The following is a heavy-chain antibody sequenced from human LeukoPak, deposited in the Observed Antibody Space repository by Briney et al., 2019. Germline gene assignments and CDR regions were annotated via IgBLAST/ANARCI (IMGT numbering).Heavy chain of an antibody. CDR3: ARGPYDILTGYSLTFHS. CDR2: IWYDGSNK. CDR1: GFTFSSYG. Sequence: GGSLRLSCAASGFTFSSYGMHWVRQAPGKGLEWVAVIWYDGSNKYYADSVKGRFTISRDTSNNTLYLQMNSLRAEDTAVYYCARGPYDILTGYSLTFHSWGQGTLVIVSS. V-gene: IGHV3-33*01. D-gene: IGHD3-9*01. J-gene: IGHJ4*02.